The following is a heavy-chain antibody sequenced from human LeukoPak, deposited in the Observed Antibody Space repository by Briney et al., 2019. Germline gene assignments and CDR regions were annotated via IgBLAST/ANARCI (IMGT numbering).Heavy chain of an antibody. V-gene: IGHV1-24*01. D-gene: IGHD6-13*01. CDR2: FDPEDGET. CDR3: ATASIAAAEDYYYYGMDV. Sequence: ASVKVSCKVSGYTLTELSMHWVRQAPGKGLEWMGGFDPEDGETIYAQKFQGRVTMTEDTSTDTAYMELSSLRSEDTAVYYCATASIAAAEDYYYYGMDVWGQGTTGTVSS. CDR1: GYTLTELS. J-gene: IGHJ6*02.